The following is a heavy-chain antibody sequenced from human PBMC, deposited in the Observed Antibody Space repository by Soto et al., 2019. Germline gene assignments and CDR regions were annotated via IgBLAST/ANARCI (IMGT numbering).Heavy chain of an antibody. CDR2: IYDSRST. Sequence: PSETLSLTCDVSGFSISSSNFWGWIRQPPGKGLEWIGYIYDSRSTYYNPSLKSRVTMSVDTSRTQFSLKLNSVTAVDTAVYFCARKASGRGAYYFDFWGQGTLVTVSS. CDR3: ARKASGRGAYYFDF. V-gene: IGHV4-28*01. CDR1: GFSISSSNF. D-gene: IGHD3-10*01. J-gene: IGHJ4*02.